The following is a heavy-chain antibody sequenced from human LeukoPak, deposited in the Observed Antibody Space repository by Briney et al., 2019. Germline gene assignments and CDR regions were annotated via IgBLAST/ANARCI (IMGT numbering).Heavy chain of an antibody. V-gene: IGHV3-15*01. J-gene: IGHJ4*02. CDR3: TTSQHSYGDDAY. D-gene: IGHD5-18*01. Sequence: GGSLRLSCAASGFTFSNYNMNWVRQAPGKGLEWVGRIKSKTDGGTTDYAAPVKGRFTISRDDSKNTLYLQMNSLKTEDTAVYYCTTSQHSYGDDAYWGQGTLVTVSS. CDR1: GFTFSNYN. CDR2: IKSKTDGGTT.